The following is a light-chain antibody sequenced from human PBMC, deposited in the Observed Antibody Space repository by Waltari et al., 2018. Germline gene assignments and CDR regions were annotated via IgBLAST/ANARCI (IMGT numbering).Light chain of an antibody. Sequence: QSALTQPASASGSPGRSIPLSCTGTRSDVGTSNSASWYQQHPGKATKLWLYDVSYRPSGVSYRCSGSKSGNTASLTISGLQAEDEADYYCSSYITTNTLELFGGGTSLTVL. CDR3: SSYITTNTLEL. V-gene: IGLV2-14*03. J-gene: IGLJ3*02. CDR2: DVS. CDR1: RSDVGTSNS.